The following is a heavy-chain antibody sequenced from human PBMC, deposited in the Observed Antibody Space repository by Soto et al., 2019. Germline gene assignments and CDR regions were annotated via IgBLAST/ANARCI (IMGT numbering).Heavy chain of an antibody. J-gene: IGHJ6*02. Sequence: SVKVSCKASGYTFTSYGISWVRQAPGQGLEWMGWIVVGSGNTNYAQKFQERVTITRDMSTSTAYMELSSLRSEDTAVYYCAAADPKTGTFYYYGMDVWGQGTTVTVSS. CDR3: AAADPKTGTFYYYGMDV. CDR2: IVVGSGNT. CDR1: GYTFTSYG. D-gene: IGHD1-7*01. V-gene: IGHV1-58*02.